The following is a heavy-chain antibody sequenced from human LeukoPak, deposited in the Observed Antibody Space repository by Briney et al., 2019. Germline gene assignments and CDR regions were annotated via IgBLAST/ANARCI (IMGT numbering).Heavy chain of an antibody. CDR3: AREEDVDTAMVTMHY. V-gene: IGHV1-46*01. D-gene: IGHD5-18*01. CDR2: INPSGGST. J-gene: IGHJ4*02. Sequence: ASVKVSCKASGYTFTSYYIHWVRQAPGQGLEWMGIINPSGGSTSYAQKFQGRVTMTRDTSTSTVYMELSSLRSEDTAVYYCAREEDVDTAMVTMHYWGQGTLVTVSS. CDR1: GYTFTSYY.